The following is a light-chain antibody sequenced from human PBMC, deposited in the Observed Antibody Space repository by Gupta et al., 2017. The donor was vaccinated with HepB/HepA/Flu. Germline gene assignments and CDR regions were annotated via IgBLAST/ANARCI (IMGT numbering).Light chain of an antibody. J-gene: IGKJ1*01. V-gene: IGKV4-1*01. CDR2: WAS. CDR3: QQDCGTPRT. CDR1: LSLLITSNGKNY. Sequence: DIVISQSPDPLAVSLGERATINCKSSLSLLITSNGKNYLAWYQQKPGQPPKLLIYWASTRQSGVPDRFSGSGSGTDFTLTISSLQTEDVAVYFCQQDCGTPRTFGQGTKVEIK.